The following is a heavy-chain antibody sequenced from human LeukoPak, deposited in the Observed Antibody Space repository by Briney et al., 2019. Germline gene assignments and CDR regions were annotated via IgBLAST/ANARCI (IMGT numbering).Heavy chain of an antibody. V-gene: IGHV4-4*07. CDR1: GGSISSYY. J-gene: IGHJ6*03. CDR3: ARDHDFWSGPGYYYYYMDV. Sequence: SSETLSLTCTVPGGSISSYYWSWIPQPAGKGLEWIGRIYTSGSTNYNPPLKSRVTMSVDTSKNQFSLKLSSVTAADTAVYYCARDHDFWSGPGYYYYYMDVWGKGTTVTVSS. D-gene: IGHD3-3*01. CDR2: IYTSGST.